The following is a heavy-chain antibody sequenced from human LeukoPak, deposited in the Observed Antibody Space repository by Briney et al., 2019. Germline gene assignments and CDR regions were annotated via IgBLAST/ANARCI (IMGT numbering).Heavy chain of an antibody. CDR2: IKSDGSST. D-gene: IGHD2-21*02. CDR3: SRDSLSSCGGDCYSGLDV. V-gene: IGHV3-74*01. CDR1: GFTFSNYW. J-gene: IGHJ6*02. Sequence: GGSLRLSCAASGFTFSNYWMHWVRQAPGEALMWVSRIKSDGSSTTYADSVKGRFTISRNNAKNTLYLQMNSLRAEDTAVYYCSRDSLSSCGGDCYSGLDVWGQGTTVTVSS.